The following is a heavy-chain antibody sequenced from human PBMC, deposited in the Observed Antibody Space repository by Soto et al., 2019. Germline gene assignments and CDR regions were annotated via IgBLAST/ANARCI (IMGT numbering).Heavy chain of an antibody. D-gene: IGHD2-2*01. J-gene: IGHJ6*02. V-gene: IGHV3-11*06. CDR2: ISSSSSYT. CDR3: ATDNRRDCSSTSCPSMDV. Sequence: PGGSLRLSCAASGFTFSDYYMSWIRQAPGKGLEWVSYISSSSSYTNYADSVKGRFTISRDNAKNSLYLQMNSLRAEDTAVYYCATDNRRDCSSTSCPSMDVWGQGTTVTVSS. CDR1: GFTFSDYY.